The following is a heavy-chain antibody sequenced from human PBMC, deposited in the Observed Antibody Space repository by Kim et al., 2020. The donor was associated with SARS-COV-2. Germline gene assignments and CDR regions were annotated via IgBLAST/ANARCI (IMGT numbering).Heavy chain of an antibody. CDR3: ARGGGPDAFDI. CDR2: T. Sequence: TYHNPSRKSRVTISVDTSKTQFSLKLSSVTAADTAVYYCARGGGPDAFDIWGQGTMVTVSS. V-gene: IGHV4-31*02. D-gene: IGHD3-10*01. J-gene: IGHJ3*02.